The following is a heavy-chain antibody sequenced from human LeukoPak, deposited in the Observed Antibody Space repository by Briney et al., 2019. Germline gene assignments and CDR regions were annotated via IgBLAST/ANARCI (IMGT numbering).Heavy chain of an antibody. V-gene: IGHV1-8*01. CDR3: TRGPPNWGYDY. Sequence: ASVKVSCKASGYTFTSYDFNWVRQATGQRPEWMGWMSPNSGDTGYAQKFQDRVTMTRNTSISTAYMELSSLRSDDTAVYYCTRGPPNWGYDYWGPGTLVTVSS. CDR2: MSPNSGDT. CDR1: GYTFTSYD. J-gene: IGHJ4*02. D-gene: IGHD7-27*01.